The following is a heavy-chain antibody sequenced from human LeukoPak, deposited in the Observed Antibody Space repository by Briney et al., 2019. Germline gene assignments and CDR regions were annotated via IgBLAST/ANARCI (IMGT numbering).Heavy chain of an antibody. Sequence: PSETLSLTCTVSGGSISSSSKFWGWIRQPPGKGLEWIGSLRPSTTTYYNPSLRRRVAISVDTSKNQFSLTLSSVTAADSAVYFCARHDDCASNSQPDGFDVWGQGTMVTVSS. CDR3: ARHDDCASNSQPDGFDV. V-gene: IGHV4-39*01. J-gene: IGHJ3*01. CDR1: GGSISSSSKF. D-gene: IGHD4-23*01. CDR2: LRPSTTT.